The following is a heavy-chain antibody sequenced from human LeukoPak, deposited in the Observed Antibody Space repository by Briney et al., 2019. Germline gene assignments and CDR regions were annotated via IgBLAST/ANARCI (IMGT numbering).Heavy chain of an antibody. CDR1: GFTFSSYA. V-gene: IGHV3-23*01. J-gene: IGHJ3*02. CDR2: ISGSGGST. D-gene: IGHD1-26*01. CDR3: AKGLEWELLRLSALDI. Sequence: GGSLRLSCAASGFTFSSYAMSWVRQAPGKGLEWVSAISGSGGSTYYADSVKGRFTISRDNSKNTLYLQMNSLRAEDTAVYYCAKGLEWELLRLSALDIWGQGTMVTVSS.